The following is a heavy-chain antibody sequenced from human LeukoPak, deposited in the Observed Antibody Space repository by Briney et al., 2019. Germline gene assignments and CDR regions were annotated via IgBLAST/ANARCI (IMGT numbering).Heavy chain of an antibody. J-gene: IGHJ4*02. CDR3: AKTPGDCTGGTCYSFDY. CDR2: ISGSGDNT. D-gene: IGHD2-15*01. Sequence: GWSLRLSCAASGFTFYTYAMTWVRQAPRKGLEWVSSISGSGDNTYYADSVKGRFTVPRDNSKNTLYLQMNSLRAEDTAVYYCAKTPGDCTGGTCYSFDYWGQGSLVTVSS. CDR1: GFTFYTYA. V-gene: IGHV3-23*01.